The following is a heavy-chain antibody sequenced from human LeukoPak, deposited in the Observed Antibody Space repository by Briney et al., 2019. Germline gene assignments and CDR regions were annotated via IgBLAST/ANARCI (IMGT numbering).Heavy chain of an antibody. D-gene: IGHD2-8*01. J-gene: IGHJ4*02. CDR2: IYSSGST. V-gene: IGHV4-39*07. CDR1: GGSISISSYY. CDR3: ARETNIDMDFDY. Sequence: SETLSLTCNVSGGSISISSYYWGWIRQPPGKGLEWIGSIYSSGSTYYNPSLKSRVNISVDTSKNQFSLKLNSVSAADTAVYYCARETNIDMDFDYWGQGTLVTVSS.